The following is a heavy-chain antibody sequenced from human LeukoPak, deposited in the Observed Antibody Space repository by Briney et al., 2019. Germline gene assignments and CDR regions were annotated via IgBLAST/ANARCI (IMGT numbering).Heavy chain of an antibody. CDR3: ARDYCSTTSCLDY. CDR1: GFTFSSYA. V-gene: IGHV3-33*08. J-gene: IGHJ4*02. CDR2: IWYDGSYT. Sequence: ALRLSCAASGFTFSSYAMHWVRQAPGKGLEWVAVIWYDGSYTYYADSVKGRFTISRDDSKNALYLQMNSLRAEDTAVYYCARDYCSTTSCLDYWGQGTLVTVSS. D-gene: IGHD2-2*01.